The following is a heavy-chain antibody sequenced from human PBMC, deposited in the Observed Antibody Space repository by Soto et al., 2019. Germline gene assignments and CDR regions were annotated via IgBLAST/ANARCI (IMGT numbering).Heavy chain of an antibody. V-gene: IGHV4-34*01. J-gene: IGHJ4*02. Sequence: QVQLQQWGAGLLKPSETLSLTCAVYGGSFSGHYWSWIRQPPGQGLEWIGEINHSGSTNYNPSLRSRVTIAVDTSKNQFSLKLSSVTAADTAVYYGARRSTYYYDSSGYYYSYWGQGTLVTVSS. D-gene: IGHD3-22*01. CDR1: GGSFSGHY. CDR3: ARRSTYYYDSSGYYYSY. CDR2: INHSGST.